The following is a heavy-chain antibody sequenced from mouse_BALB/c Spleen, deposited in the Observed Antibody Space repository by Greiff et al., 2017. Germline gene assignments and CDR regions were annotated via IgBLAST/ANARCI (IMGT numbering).Heavy chain of an antibody. Sequence: VQLQQSGAELVRPGTSVKVSCKASGYAFTNYLIEWVKQRPGQGLEWIGVINPGSGGTNYNEKFKGKATLTADKSSSTAYMQLSSLTSDDSAVYFCARNWDPYYFDYWGQGTTLTVSS. V-gene: IGHV1-54*01. CDR3: ARNWDPYYFDY. CDR2: INPGSGGT. CDR1: GYAFTNYL. J-gene: IGHJ2*01. D-gene: IGHD4-1*01.